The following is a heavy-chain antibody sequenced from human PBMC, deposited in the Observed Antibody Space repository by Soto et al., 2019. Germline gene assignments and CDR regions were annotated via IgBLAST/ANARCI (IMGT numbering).Heavy chain of an antibody. CDR2: IIPILGIA. J-gene: IGHJ4*02. CDR3: GRNVGDSGYFDY. Sequence: QVQLVQSGAEVKKRGSSVKVSCKASGGTFSSYTISWVRQAPGQGLEWMGRIIPILGIANYAQKFQGRVTITADKSTSTAYMELSSLRSEDTAVYYCGRNVGDSGYFDYWGQGTLVTVSS. V-gene: IGHV1-69*02. D-gene: IGHD5-12*01. CDR1: GGTFSSYT.